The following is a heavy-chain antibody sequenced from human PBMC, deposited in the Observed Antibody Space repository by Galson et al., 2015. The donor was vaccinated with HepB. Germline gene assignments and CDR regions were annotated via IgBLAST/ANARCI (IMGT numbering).Heavy chain of an antibody. CDR3: ARAGYSSSGYEGDYGMDV. V-gene: IGHV3-53*01. CDR2: IYSGGST. D-gene: IGHD6-13*01. Sequence: SLRLSCAASGFTVSSNYMSWVRQAPGKGLEWVSVIYSGGSTYYADSVKGRFTISRDNSKNTLYLQMNRLRAEDTDVYYCARAGYSSSGYEGDYGMDVWGQGTTVTVSS. CDR1: GFTVSSNY. J-gene: IGHJ6*02.